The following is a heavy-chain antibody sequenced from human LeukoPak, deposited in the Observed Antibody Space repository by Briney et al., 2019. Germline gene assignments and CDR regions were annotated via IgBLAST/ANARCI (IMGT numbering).Heavy chain of an antibody. CDR3: ASRIATAGSVDY. V-gene: IGHV3-53*01. J-gene: IGHJ4*02. CDR2: IYSSGST. D-gene: IGHD6-13*01. CDR1: GFTVSSNY. Sequence: GGALRLSCAASGFTVSSNYMSWVRQAPGKGPEWVSVIYSSGSTYYADSVKGRFTISRDNSKNTLHLQMNTLRAEDTAVYYCASRIATAGSVDYWGQGTLVTVSS.